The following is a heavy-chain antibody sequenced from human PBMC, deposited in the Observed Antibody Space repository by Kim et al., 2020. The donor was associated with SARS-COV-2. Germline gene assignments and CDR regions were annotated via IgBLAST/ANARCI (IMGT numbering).Heavy chain of an antibody. J-gene: IGHJ4*02. CDR1: GGSISSGDYY. D-gene: IGHD6-13*01. Sequence: SETLSLTCTVSGGSISSGDYYWSWIRQPPGKGLEWIGYIYYSGSTYYNPSLKSRVTISVDTSKNQFSLQLSSVTAADTAVYYCARELAYSSSWFLDYWGQGTLVTVSS. CDR3: ARELAYSSSWFLDY. CDR2: IYYSGST. V-gene: IGHV4-30-4*01.